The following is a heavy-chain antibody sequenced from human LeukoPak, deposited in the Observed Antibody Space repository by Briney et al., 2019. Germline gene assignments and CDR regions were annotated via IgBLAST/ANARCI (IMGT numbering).Heavy chain of an antibody. CDR2: ISHSGST. CDR3: ARGGYISSWLNY. J-gene: IGHJ4*02. Sequence: PSETLSLTCAVYGGSFSAYYWSWVRQPPGKGLEWIGEISHSGSTNYNPSLKSRVIMSIDTSKNQFSLKVKSVTAADAAVYFCARGGYISSWLNYWGQGTLVTVSS. D-gene: IGHD6-13*01. V-gene: IGHV4-34*01. CDR1: GGSFSAYY.